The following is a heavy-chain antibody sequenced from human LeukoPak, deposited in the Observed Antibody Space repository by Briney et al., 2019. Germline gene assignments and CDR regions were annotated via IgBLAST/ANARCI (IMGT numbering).Heavy chain of an antibody. J-gene: IGHJ4*02. CDR2: ISWNSGHI. CDR3: AKDSFGGIFAFDQ. V-gene: IGHV3-9*01. Sequence: PGRSLRLSCAASGFNFKNYAMHWVRQAPGKGLEWVSGISWNSGHIGYADSVRGRFIISRDSAKNFVYLQMNSLRPEDTALYYCAKDSFGGIFAFDQWGQGALVTVSS. D-gene: IGHD2/OR15-2a*01. CDR1: GFNFKNYA.